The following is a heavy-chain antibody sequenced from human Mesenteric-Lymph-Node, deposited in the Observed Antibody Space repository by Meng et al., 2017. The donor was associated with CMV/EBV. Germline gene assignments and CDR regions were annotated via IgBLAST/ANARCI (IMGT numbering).Heavy chain of an antibody. D-gene: IGHD3-10*01. J-gene: IGHJ5*02. V-gene: IGHV4-61*01. CDR3: ARGDGSSGFDP. Sequence: SETLSLTCTVSGGSVSSGSFCWSWIRQPPGKGLEWIGYIYYTGSTNYNPSLKSRVTISVDTSKNQLSLKLSSVTAADTAMYYCARGDGSSGFDPWGQGTLVTVSS. CDR2: IYYTGST. CDR1: GGSVSSGSFC.